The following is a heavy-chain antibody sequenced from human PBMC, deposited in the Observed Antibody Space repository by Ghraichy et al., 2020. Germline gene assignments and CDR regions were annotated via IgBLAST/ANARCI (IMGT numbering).Heavy chain of an antibody. CDR2: ISSSSYI. Sequence: GGSLRLSCAASGFTFSSYSMNWVRQAPGKGLEWVSSISSSSYIYYADSVKGRFTISRDNAKNSLYLQMNSLRAEDTAVYYCARERVYYDFWSGYSDAFDIWGQGTMVTVSS. CDR1: GFTFSSYS. J-gene: IGHJ3*02. V-gene: IGHV3-21*01. D-gene: IGHD3-3*01. CDR3: ARERVYYDFWSGYSDAFDI.